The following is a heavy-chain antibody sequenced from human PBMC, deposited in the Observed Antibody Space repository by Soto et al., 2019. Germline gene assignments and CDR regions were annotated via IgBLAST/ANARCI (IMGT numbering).Heavy chain of an antibody. CDR3: ARGGGRGYAFDY. D-gene: IGHD1-26*01. J-gene: IGHJ4*02. CDR1: GFTFSSYG. CDR2: IWYDGSNK. V-gene: IGHV3-33*01. Sequence: QVQLVESGGGVVQPGRSLRLSCAASGFTFSSYGMHWVRQAPGKGLEWVAVIWYDGSNKYYADSVKGRFTISRDNSKNTLYLQMNSLRAEDTAVYYCARGGGRGYAFDYWGQGTLVTVSS.